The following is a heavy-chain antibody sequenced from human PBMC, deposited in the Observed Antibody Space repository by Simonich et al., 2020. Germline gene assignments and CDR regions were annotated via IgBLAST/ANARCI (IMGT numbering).Heavy chain of an antibody. CDR2: RNPNSVNP. V-gene: IGHV1-8*03. CDR1: GYTFTSYD. CDR3: ARARYCSSTSCYNWFDP. D-gene: IGHD2-2*01. Sequence: QVQLVQSGAEVKKPGASVKVSCKASGYTFTSYDINWVRQATGQGLEWMGGRNPNSVNPGYAQKFQGRVTITRNTSISTAYMELSSLRSEDTAVYYCARARYCSSTSCYNWFDPWGQGTLVTVSS. J-gene: IGHJ5*02.